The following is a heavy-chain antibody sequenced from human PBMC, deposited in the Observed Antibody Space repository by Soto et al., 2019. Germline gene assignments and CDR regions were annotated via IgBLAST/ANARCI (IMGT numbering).Heavy chain of an antibody. V-gene: IGHV3-23*01. CDR3: ATRRLDYYDSSGPNWFDP. J-gene: IGHJ5*02. Sequence: GGSLRLSCAASGFTFSSYAMSWVRQAPGKGLEWVSAISGSGGSTYYADSVKGRFTISRDNSKNTLYLQMNSLRAEDTAVYYCATRRLDYYDSSGPNWFDPWGQGTLVTVSS. D-gene: IGHD3-22*01. CDR2: ISGSGGST. CDR1: GFTFSSYA.